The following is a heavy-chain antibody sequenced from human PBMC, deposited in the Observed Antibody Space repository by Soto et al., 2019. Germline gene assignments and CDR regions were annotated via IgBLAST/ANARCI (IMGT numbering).Heavy chain of an antibody. V-gene: IGHV3-9*01. Sequence: PGGSLRLSCAVSGFTFDDNAMHWVRQAPEKGLERVSGISWKSDIGYADSVKGRFTISRDNAENSLYLQMNSLRAEDTDLYYCAISQDRGGRTTFIYWGQGT. CDR2: ISWKSDI. CDR1: GFTFDDNA. J-gene: IGHJ4*02. D-gene: IGHD3-16*01. CDR3: AISQDRGGRTTFIY.